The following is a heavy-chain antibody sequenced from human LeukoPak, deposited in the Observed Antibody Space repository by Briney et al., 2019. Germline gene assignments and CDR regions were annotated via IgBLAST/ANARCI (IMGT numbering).Heavy chain of an antibody. CDR1: GFTFSSYA. J-gene: IGHJ5*02. CDR3: AKDHTSSVPNWFDP. CDR2: ISGSGGST. Sequence: SGGSLRLSCAAYGFTFSSYAMSWVRQAPGKGLEWVSAISGSGGSTYYADSVKGRFTISRDNSKNTLYLQMNSLRAEDTAVYYCAKDHTSSVPNWFDPWGQGTLVTVSS. V-gene: IGHV3-23*01. D-gene: IGHD1-1*01.